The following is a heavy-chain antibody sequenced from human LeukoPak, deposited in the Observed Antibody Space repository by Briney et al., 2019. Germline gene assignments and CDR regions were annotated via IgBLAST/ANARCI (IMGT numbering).Heavy chain of an antibody. CDR2: IRSKAYGGTT. D-gene: IGHD6-19*01. J-gene: IGHJ4*02. CDR1: GFTFGDYA. Sequence: GGSLRLSCTASGFTFGDYAMSWVRQAPGKGLEWVGFIRSKAYGGTTEYAASVKGRFTISRDGSKSIAYLQVNSLKTEDTAVYYCTRWNSSGWYGGFNDYWGQGTLVTVSS. V-gene: IGHV3-49*04. CDR3: TRWNSSGWYGGFNDY.